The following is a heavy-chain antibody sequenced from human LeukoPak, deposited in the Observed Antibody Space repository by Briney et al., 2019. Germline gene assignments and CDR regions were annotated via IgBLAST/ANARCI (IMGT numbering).Heavy chain of an antibody. Sequence: GGSLRLSCAASGFTLISYWMHWVRQTPGKGLVWVSRINSDGSSTTYADSVKGRFTISRDNGKNTLYLQMNSLRAEDTAVYYCARDNDTVFDYWGQGTLFTVSS. CDR3: ARDNDTVFDY. V-gene: IGHV3-74*01. D-gene: IGHD3-9*01. J-gene: IGHJ4*02. CDR2: INSDGSST. CDR1: GFTLISYW.